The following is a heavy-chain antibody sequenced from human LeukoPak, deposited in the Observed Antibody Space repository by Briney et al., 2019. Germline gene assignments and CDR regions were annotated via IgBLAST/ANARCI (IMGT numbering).Heavy chain of an antibody. CDR3: ARERGGYD. CDR2: ITATSRHI. D-gene: IGHD3-16*01. CDR1: GVTFSGYS. J-gene: IGHJ4*02. V-gene: IGHV3-21*01. Sequence: GGSLRLSCAAPGVTFSGYSVNWVRQAPGKGLEWVSAITATSRHIYYADSVKGRFTISRDNAKNSLYLQMNSLRVEDTALYYCARERGGYDWGQGTLVTVSS.